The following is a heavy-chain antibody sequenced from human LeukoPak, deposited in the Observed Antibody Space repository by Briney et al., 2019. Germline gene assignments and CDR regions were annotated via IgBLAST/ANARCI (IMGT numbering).Heavy chain of an antibody. V-gene: IGHV1-69*13. D-gene: IGHD3-22*01. J-gene: IGHJ3*02. CDR1: GYTFTSYA. Sequence: SVKVSCKASGYTFTSYAMNWVRQAPGQGLEWMGGIIPIFGTANYAQKFQGRVTITADESTSTAYMELSSLRSEDTAVYYCARDPDSSGYYPTFRAFDIWGQGTMVTVSS. CDR3: ARDPDSSGYYPTFRAFDI. CDR2: IIPIFGTA.